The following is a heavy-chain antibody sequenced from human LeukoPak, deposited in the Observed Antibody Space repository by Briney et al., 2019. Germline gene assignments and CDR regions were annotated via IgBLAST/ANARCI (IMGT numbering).Heavy chain of an antibody. D-gene: IGHD6-13*01. CDR1: GFTFSSYA. V-gene: IGHV3-23*01. Sequence: GGSLRLSCAASGFTFSSYAMSWVRQAPGKGLEWVSAISGSGGSTYYADSVKGRFTISRDNSKNTLYLQMNSLRAEDTAVYYCAKGEYKEYSSSWYHFDYWGQGTLVTVSS. J-gene: IGHJ4*02. CDR2: ISGSGGST. CDR3: AKGEYKEYSSSWYHFDY.